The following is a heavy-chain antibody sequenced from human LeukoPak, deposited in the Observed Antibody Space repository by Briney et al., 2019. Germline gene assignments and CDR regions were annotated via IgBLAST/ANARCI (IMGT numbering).Heavy chain of an antibody. CDR2: ISSSSSYI. CDR1: GFTFSSYS. V-gene: IGHV3-21*04. J-gene: IGHJ4*02. D-gene: IGHD3-22*01. Sequence: PGGSLRLSCAASGFTFSSYSMNWVRQAPGKGVEWVSSISSSSSYIYYADSVKGRFTISRDNAKNSLYLQMNSLRAEDTAVYYCAKPLLNYYDSSGYPGGDYWGQGTLVTVSS. CDR3: AKPLLNYYDSSGYPGGDY.